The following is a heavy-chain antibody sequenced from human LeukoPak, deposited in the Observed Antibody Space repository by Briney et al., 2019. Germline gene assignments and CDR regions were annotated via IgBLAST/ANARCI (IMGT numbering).Heavy chain of an antibody. V-gene: IGHV4-59*11. CDR1: GGSLSGHY. D-gene: IGHD2-2*01. J-gene: IGHJ4*02. Sequence: SETLSLTCTVGGGSLSGHYWGWIRQPPGKGLELVGYIYYTGTTFYNPSLNSRVTITLDTSRNQFSLRLTSVIAADTAVYYCARFSWGCSTASCYLTNWGQGALVTVSS. CDR3: ARFSWGCSTASCYLTN. CDR2: IYYTGTT.